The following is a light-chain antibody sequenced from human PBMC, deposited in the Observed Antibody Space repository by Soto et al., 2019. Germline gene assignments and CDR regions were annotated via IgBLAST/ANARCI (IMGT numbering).Light chain of an antibody. CDR2: AAS. CDR3: QLSYSTPQIT. J-gene: IGKJ3*01. CDR1: QDIGTF. Sequence: DFQMTQSPSSLSASVGDIVTIGCRASQDIGTFLNLYQQKPGKPPNLLIYAASNLVSGVSSRFSGSGSGTDFTLTIRSLQPEDFAAYYCQLSYSTPQITFGPGTKVDMK. V-gene: IGKV1-39*01.